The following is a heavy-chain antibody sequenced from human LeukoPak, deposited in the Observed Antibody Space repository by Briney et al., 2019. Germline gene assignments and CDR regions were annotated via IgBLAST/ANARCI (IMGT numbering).Heavy chain of an antibody. V-gene: IGHV4-59*08. J-gene: IGHJ4*02. Sequence: PSETLSLTCTVSGGSISSYYWSWIRQPPGKGLEWIGYIYYSGSTNYNPSLKSRVTISVDTSKNQFSLKLSSVTAADTAVYYCARHERATVTHFDYWGQGTLVTVSS. CDR1: GGSISSYY. CDR3: ARHERATVTHFDY. CDR2: IYYSGST. D-gene: IGHD4-17*01.